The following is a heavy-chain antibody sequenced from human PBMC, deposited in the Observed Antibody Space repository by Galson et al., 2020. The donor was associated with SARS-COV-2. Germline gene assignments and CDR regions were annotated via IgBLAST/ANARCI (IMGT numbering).Heavy chain of an antibody. CDR3: ARAASLSIAAHVDL. D-gene: IGHD6-13*01. CDR2: ISFSGGNT. V-gene: IGHV3-48*02. CDR1: GFTFSDYS. J-gene: IGHJ2*01. Sequence: GESLKISCATSGFTFSDYSFSWVRQAPGKGLEWVLYISFSGGNTHHADPVKGRFTISRDNVDNLLYLQMDSLRDEDTAVYYCARAASLSIAAHVDLWGRGTLVTVSS.